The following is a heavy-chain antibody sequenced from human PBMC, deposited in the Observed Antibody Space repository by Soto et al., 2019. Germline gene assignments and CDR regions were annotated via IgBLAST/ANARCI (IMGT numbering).Heavy chain of an antibody. J-gene: IGHJ3*02. D-gene: IGHD4-4*01. Sequence: QVQLQESGPGLVKPSETLSLTCTVSGVSISTYYWTWIRQPPREGLEWLGQVSNSGNTNYNPSLKSPVTISLDASRNQFSLRLSSVTAAHTAIYYCASRDYNDAFDIWGQGTLVTVSS. V-gene: IGHV4-59*01. CDR1: GVSISTYY. CDR2: VSNSGNT. CDR3: ASRDYNDAFDI.